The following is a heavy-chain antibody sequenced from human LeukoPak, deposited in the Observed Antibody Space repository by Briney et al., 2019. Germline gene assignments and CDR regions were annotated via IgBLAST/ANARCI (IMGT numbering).Heavy chain of an antibody. Sequence: KPSETLSLTCTVSGGSISSSSYYWGWIRQPPGKGLEWIGSIYYSGSTYYNPSLKSRVTISVDTSKNQFSLKLSSVTAADTAVYYCARKSVKSGYAFDIWGQGTMVTVSS. CDR1: GGSISSSSYY. J-gene: IGHJ3*02. CDR3: ARKSVKSGYAFDI. D-gene: IGHD3-22*01. V-gene: IGHV4-39*07. CDR2: IYYSGST.